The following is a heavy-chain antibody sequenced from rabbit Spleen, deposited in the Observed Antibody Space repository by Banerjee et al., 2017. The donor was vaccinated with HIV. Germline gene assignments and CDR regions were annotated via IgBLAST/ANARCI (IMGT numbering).Heavy chain of an antibody. D-gene: IGHD1-1*01. Sequence: QSLEESGGDLVKPEGSLTLTCKASGFDLSSYWMCWVRQAPGKGLEWIACIYAGNGVTYYASWVNGRFTISKTSSTAVTLQMTSLTAADTATYFCARLSSGAFNLWGPGTLVTVS. CDR1: GFDLSSYW. CDR2: IYAGNGVT. V-gene: IGHV1S40*01. CDR3: ARLSSGAFNL. J-gene: IGHJ4*01.